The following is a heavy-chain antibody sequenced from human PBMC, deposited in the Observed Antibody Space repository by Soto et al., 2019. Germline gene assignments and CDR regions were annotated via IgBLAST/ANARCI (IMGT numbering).Heavy chain of an antibody. Sequence: GWSLRLSCVVSGFTFGTYAMYLVRQAPGKGLEWVALISFDGSSEYYADSVKGRFTISRDNSKETLYLQMNSLRAEDTAVFYCARSVRGVVNTGIEYWGKGTQVTVSS. D-gene: IGHD3-10*01. CDR3: ARSVRGVVNTGIEY. J-gene: IGHJ4*02. CDR2: ISFDGSSE. CDR1: GFTFGTYA. V-gene: IGHV3-30*04.